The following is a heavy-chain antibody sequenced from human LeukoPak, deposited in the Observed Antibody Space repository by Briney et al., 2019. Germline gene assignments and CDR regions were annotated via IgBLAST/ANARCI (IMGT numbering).Heavy chain of an antibody. Sequence: SDTLSLTCTVSGGSISSYYWSWIRQPPGKGLEWIGYIYYSGSTNYNPSLKSRVTISVDTSKNQFSLKLSSVTAADTAVYYCARHAGHTAMVYFQHWGQGTLVTVSS. D-gene: IGHD5-18*01. CDR1: GGSISSYY. J-gene: IGHJ1*01. V-gene: IGHV4-59*08. CDR2: IYYSGST. CDR3: ARHAGHTAMVYFQH.